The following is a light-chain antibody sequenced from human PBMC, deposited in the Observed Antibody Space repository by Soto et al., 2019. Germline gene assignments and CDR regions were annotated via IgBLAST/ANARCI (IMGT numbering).Light chain of an antibody. CDR1: QAIRTA. CDR2: AAS. Sequence: AIQLTQSPSSLYASVGDRVTITCRASQAIRTALGWYQQKPGKVPKLLIYAASILQSGVPSTFSGSGAGTDFTLTISSLQPEDFATYYCLLDFRYFWAFGQGTKVEIK. J-gene: IGKJ1*01. V-gene: IGKV1-6*01. CDR3: LLDFRYFWA.